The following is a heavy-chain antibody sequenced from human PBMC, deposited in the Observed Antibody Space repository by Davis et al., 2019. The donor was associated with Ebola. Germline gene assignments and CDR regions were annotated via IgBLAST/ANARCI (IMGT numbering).Heavy chain of an antibody. CDR1: GYTFTRYY. V-gene: IGHV1-46*01. Sequence: ASVKVSCKASGYTFTRYYVHWVRQAPGQGLEWMGIINPSDDSAKFAQKFQGRVNMTTDTSMSNVDMELSGLRSDDTAMYYCARGLLWFKTYYYGMDIWGQGTTVTVSS. J-gene: IGHJ6*02. CDR2: INPSDDSA. D-gene: IGHD3-10*01. CDR3: ARGLLWFKTYYYGMDI.